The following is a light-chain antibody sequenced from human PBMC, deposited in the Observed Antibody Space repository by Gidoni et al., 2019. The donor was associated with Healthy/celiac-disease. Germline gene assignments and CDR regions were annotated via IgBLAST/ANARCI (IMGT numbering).Light chain of an antibody. CDR2: SNN. J-gene: IGLJ3*02. CDR3: SAWDDRLYWV. V-gene: IGLV1-44*01. Sequence: QSVLTQPPSASGTPGQRVTISCSGSSSNIGNNTVNWYQQLPGTAPKLLIYSNNERPSGVPDRFSGSKSGTSASLAISGLQSEDEADYYCSAWDDRLYWVFGGGTKLTVL. CDR1: SSNIGNNT.